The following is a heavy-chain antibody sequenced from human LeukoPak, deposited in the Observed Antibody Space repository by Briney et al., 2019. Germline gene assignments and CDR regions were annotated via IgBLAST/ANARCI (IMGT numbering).Heavy chain of an antibody. CDR2: IYYSGST. Sequence: PSETLSLTCTVSGGTISSYYWSWIRQPPGKGLEWIGYIYYSGSTNYNPSLKSRVTISVDTSKNQFSLKLSSVTAADTAVYYCARDYNWNYYYYMDVWGQGTTVTVSS. V-gene: IGHV4-59*01. CDR3: ARDYNWNYYYYMDV. D-gene: IGHD1-1*01. CDR1: GGTISSYY. J-gene: IGHJ6*03.